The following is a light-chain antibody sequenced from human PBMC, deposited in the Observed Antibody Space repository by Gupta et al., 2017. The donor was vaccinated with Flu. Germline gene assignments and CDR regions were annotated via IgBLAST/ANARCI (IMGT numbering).Light chain of an antibody. CDR3: QQRSSWPIT. Sequence: ELGLTQSPATLSLSPGERATLSCRASQSISRYLAWYQQKPGQAPRLLVYDASNRAAGIPARFGGSGSGTDFTLTIGSLEPEDFAVYYCQQRSSWPITFGQGTRLEIK. CDR2: DAS. V-gene: IGKV3-11*01. CDR1: QSISRY. J-gene: IGKJ5*01.